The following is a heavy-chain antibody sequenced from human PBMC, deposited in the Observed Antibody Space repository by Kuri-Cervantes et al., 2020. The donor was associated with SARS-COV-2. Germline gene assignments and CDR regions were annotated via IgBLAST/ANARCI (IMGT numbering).Heavy chain of an antibody. CDR3: ARQGGIVVVPAAL. J-gene: IGHJ4*02. V-gene: IGHV4-38-2*01. Sequence: SETLSLTCAVSGYSISSGYYWGWIRQPPGKGREWIGSIYHSGSTYYNPSLKSRVTISVDTSKNQFSLKLSSVTAADTAVYYCARQGGIVVVPAALWGQGTLVTVSS. D-gene: IGHD2-2*01. CDR2: IYHSGST. CDR1: GYSISSGYY.